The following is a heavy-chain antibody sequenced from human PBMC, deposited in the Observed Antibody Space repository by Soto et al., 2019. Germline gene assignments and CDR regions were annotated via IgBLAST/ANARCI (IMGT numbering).Heavy chain of an antibody. J-gene: IGHJ5*02. CDR1: GGSISSGGYS. CDR2: SYHSGST. Sequence: PSATLSLTCAVSGGSISSGGYSWSWIRQPPGKGLEWIGCSYHSGSTYYNPSLKSRVTISVDRSTNQFSLKLSSLTAADTAVYYCARGPGPWGQGTLVTVSS. CDR3: ARGPGP. V-gene: IGHV4-30-2*01.